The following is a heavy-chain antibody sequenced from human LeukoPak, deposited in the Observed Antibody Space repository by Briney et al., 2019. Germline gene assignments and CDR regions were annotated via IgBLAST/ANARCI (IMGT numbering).Heavy chain of an antibody. V-gene: IGHV4-34*01. J-gene: IGHJ4*02. D-gene: IGHD3-22*01. CDR3: AREGVSWGYYDY. CDR2: INHSGST. CDR1: GGSFSGYY. Sequence: SETLSLTCAVYGGSFSGYYWSWIRQPPGKGLEWIGEINHSGSTNYNPSLKSRVTISVDTSKNQFSLKLSSVTTADTAVYYCAREGVSWGYYDYWGQGTLVTVSS.